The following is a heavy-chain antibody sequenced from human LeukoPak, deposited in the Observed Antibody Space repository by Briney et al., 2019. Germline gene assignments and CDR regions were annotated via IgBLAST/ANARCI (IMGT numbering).Heavy chain of an antibody. V-gene: IGHV1-18*01. D-gene: IGHD6-6*01. CDR1: GYTFTSYG. J-gene: IGHJ6*02. CDR2: ISAYNGNT. Sequence: ASVKVSCKASGYTFTSYGISWVRQAPGQGLEWMGWISAYNGNTNYAQKLQGRVTMTTDTSTSTAYMELRSPRSDDTAVYYCARDAGAARPYYYYGMDVWGQGTTVTVSS. CDR3: ARDAGAARPYYYYGMDV.